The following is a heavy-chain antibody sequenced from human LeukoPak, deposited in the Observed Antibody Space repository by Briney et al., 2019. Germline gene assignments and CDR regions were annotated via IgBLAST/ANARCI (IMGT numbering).Heavy chain of an antibody. CDR1: GYTFPSYG. J-gene: IGHJ4*02. CDR3: ARDGYYYGAGIVDY. CDR2: ISGYNGNT. V-gene: IGHV1-18*01. D-gene: IGHD3-10*01. Sequence: GASVKVSCKASGYTFPSYGISWVRQAPGQGLEWMGWISGYNGNTNYAQKLQGTVTMTTDTSTSTAYMELRSLRSDDTAVYYCARDGYYYGAGIVDYWGQGTLVTVSS.